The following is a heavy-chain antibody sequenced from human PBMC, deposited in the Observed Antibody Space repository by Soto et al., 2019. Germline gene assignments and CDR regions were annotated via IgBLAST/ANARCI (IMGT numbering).Heavy chain of an antibody. D-gene: IGHD5-18*01. Sequence: PSETLSLTCTVSGGSISSGGYYWSWIRQHPGKGLEWIGYIYYSGSTYYNPSLKSRVTISVDTSKNQFSLKLSSVTAADTAVYYCARDRDTAGYSGMDVWGQGTTVTVSS. V-gene: IGHV4-31*03. CDR1: GGSISSGGYY. CDR2: IYYSGST. J-gene: IGHJ6*02. CDR3: ARDRDTAGYSGMDV.